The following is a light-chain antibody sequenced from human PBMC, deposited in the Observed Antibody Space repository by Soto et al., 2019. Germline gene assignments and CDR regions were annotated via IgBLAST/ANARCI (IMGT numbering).Light chain of an antibody. J-gene: IGKJ3*01. V-gene: IGKV3-20*01. CDR2: GAS. Sequence: EIVLTQSPGTLSLSPGERATLSCRASQSINSRYLAWYQQKPGQAPRLLIYGASSRATGIPDRFSGSGSGTDFTLTIIRVEAEDVAVYYCQQFGSSPGFTFGPGTQVDIK. CDR1: QSINSRY. CDR3: QQFGSSPGFT.